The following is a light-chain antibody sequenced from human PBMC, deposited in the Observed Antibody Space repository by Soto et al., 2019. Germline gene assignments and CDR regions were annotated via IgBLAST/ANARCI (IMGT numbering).Light chain of an antibody. V-gene: IGLV2-8*01. CDR3: SSYAGNNNLV. Sequence: QSALTQPPSASGSPGQSVTISCTGTSSDVGAYDFVSWYQQHPGKAPKLMIYEVSKRPSGVPDRFSGSKSGNTASLTVSGLQAEDEADYHCSSYAGNNNLVFGGGTKLTVL. CDR2: EVS. J-gene: IGLJ2*01. CDR1: SSDVGAYDF.